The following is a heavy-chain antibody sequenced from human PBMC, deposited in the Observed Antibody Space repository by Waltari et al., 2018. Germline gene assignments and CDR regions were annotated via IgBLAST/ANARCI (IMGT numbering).Heavy chain of an antibody. CDR3: ARVADWGAAAVDY. CDR1: GFTFSSYS. V-gene: IGHV3-21*01. Sequence: EVPLVESGGGLVKPVVSLRLSCAASGFTFSSYSMTWFRQAPGKGLELVSSISSSSSYIYYAESVKGRFTISRDNAKNSLYLQMNSLRAEDTAVYYCARVADWGAAAVDYWGQGTLVTVSS. J-gene: IGHJ4*02. CDR2: ISSSSSYI. D-gene: IGHD6-13*01.